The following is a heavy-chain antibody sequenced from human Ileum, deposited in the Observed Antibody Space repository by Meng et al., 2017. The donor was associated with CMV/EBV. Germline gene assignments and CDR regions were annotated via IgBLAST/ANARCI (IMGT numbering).Heavy chain of an antibody. Sequence: QVHLQESGPGLVKPSQTLSLSFTFSGASISSGDYYWSWIRQPPGKVLEWIGYIFFSGNTYYNPSLNNRVIISIDTPRNQFSLKVDSVTAADTAVYYCARFRIAALGNLFDPWGHGTLVTVSS. CDR2: IFFSGNT. CDR3: ARFRIAALGNLFDP. CDR1: GASISSGDYY. D-gene: IGHD6-13*01. J-gene: IGHJ5*02. V-gene: IGHV4-30-4*08.